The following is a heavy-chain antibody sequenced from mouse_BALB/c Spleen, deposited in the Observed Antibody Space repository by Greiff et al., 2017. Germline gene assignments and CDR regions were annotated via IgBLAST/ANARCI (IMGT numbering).Heavy chain of an antibody. Sequence: VQLQESGPGLVQPSQSLSITCTVSGFSLTSYGVHWVRQSPGKGLEWLGVIWSGGSTDYNAAFISRLSISKDNSKSQVFFKMNSLQANDTAIYYCARNRDDYDSYYAMDYWGQGTSVTVSS. CDR3: ARNRDDYDSYYAMDY. J-gene: IGHJ4*01. CDR2: IWSGGST. V-gene: IGHV2-2*02. CDR1: GFSLTSYG. D-gene: IGHD2-4*01.